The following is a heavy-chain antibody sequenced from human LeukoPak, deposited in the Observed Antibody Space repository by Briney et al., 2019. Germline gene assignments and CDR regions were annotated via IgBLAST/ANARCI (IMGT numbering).Heavy chain of an antibody. Sequence: SETLSLTCAVYGGSFSGYYWSWIRQPPGKGLEWIGEINHSGSTNYNPSLKSRVTISVDMSKNQFSLKLSSVTAADTAVYYCARVPSGYPYYYYMDVWGKGTTVTVSS. CDR1: GGSFSGYY. J-gene: IGHJ6*03. D-gene: IGHD3-22*01. CDR3: ARVPSGYPYYYYMDV. V-gene: IGHV4-34*01. CDR2: INHSGST.